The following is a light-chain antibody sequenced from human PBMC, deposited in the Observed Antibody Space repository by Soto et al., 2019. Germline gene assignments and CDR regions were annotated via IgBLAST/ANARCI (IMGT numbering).Light chain of an antibody. V-gene: IGLV2-14*01. CDR3: RSYTRSRTHV. CDR2: DVS. Sequence: QSVLAQPASVSGSPGQSITISCTGTSSDVGGYNYVSWYQQHPGKAPKLMIYDVSNRPSGVSNRFSGSKSGNTASLTISGLQAEDEADYYCRSYTRSRTHVFGTGTKVTVL. J-gene: IGLJ1*01. CDR1: SSDVGGYNY.